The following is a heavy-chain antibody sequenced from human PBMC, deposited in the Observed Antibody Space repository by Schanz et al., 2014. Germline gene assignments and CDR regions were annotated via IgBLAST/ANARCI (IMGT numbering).Heavy chain of an antibody. CDR2: INPSGGST. V-gene: IGHV1-46*01. Sequence: QVQLVQSGAEVKKPGSSVKVSCKASGGTFSSDTFSWVRQAPGQGLEWMGIINPSGGSTRYGQKFQGRITVTTDTSTSTVYLELSSLRSDDTAVYYCARDQSPYTNSSDVRYFDYWGQGSLVTVSS. CDR3: ARDQSPYTNSSDVRYFDY. J-gene: IGHJ4*02. CDR1: GGTFSSDT. D-gene: IGHD6-6*01.